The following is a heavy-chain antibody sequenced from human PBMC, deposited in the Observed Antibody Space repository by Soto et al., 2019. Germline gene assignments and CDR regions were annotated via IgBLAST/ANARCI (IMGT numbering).Heavy chain of an antibody. D-gene: IGHD6-6*01. V-gene: IGHV1-18*01. CDR1: GYTFSTYG. CDR2: ISAYNGET. J-gene: IGHJ5*02. CDR3: ARDLIAERPGWFDP. Sequence: ASVKVSCKASGYTFSTYGISWVRQAPGQGLAWMGWISAYNGETRYAQKFQGRVTMTTDTSTSTAYMELRSLRSDDTAVYYCARDLIAERPGWFDPWGQGTLVTVSS.